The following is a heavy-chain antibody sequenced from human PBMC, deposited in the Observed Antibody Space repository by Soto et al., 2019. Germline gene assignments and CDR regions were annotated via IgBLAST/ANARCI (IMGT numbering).Heavy chain of an antibody. Sequence: SETLSLTCTVSGGSISSSSYYWGWIRRPPGKGLEWIGSIYYSGSTYYNPSLKSRVTISVDTSKNQFSLKLSSVAAADTAVYYCATNYAYYYYYGMDVWGQGTTVTVSS. CDR2: IYYSGST. CDR3: ATNYAYYYYYGMDV. CDR1: GGSISSSSYY. D-gene: IGHD4-4*01. J-gene: IGHJ6*02. V-gene: IGHV4-39*01.